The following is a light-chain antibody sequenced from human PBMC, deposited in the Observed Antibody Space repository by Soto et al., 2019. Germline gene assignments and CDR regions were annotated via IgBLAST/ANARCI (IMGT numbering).Light chain of an antibody. CDR1: QSVSSN. CDR2: GAS. CDR3: QQHNYWPA. Sequence: EIVMTQSPATLSVSPGERATLSCRASQSVSSNLAWYQQKPGQAPRLLLYGASTRATGIPGRFSGSGSGTEFTLTITSLQSEDFAVYYCQQHNYWPAFGQGTKLEI. J-gene: IGKJ2*01. V-gene: IGKV3-15*01.